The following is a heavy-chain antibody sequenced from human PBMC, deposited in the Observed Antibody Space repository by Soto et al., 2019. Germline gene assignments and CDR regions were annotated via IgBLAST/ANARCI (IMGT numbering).Heavy chain of an antibody. CDR1: GFTFSSYS. J-gene: IGHJ5*02. Sequence: EVQLVESGGGLVQPGGSLRLSCAASGFTFSSYSMNWVRQAPGKGLEWVSYISSSSSTIYYADSVKGRFTISRDNAKNSLYLQMNSLRDEDTAVYYCAREAGTWDLPLNGFDPWGQGTLVTVSS. CDR3: AREAGTWDLPLNGFDP. D-gene: IGHD1-26*01. V-gene: IGHV3-48*02. CDR2: ISSSSSTI.